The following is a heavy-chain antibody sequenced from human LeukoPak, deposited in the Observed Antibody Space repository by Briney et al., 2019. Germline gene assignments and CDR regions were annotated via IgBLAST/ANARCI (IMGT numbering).Heavy chain of an antibody. D-gene: IGHD3-10*01. J-gene: IGHJ4*02. CDR2: IYYSGST. CDR1: GGSISSYY. CDR3: ARAGYYGSGSYYHY. Sequence: PSETLSLTCTVSGGSISSYYWSWIRQPPGKGLEWIGYIYYSGSTNYNPSLKSRVTISVDTSKNQFSLKLSSVTAADTAVNYCARAGYYGSGSYYHYWGQGTLVTVSS. V-gene: IGHV4-59*01.